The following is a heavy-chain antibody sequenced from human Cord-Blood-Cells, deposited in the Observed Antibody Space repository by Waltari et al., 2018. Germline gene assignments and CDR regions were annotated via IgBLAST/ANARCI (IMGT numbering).Heavy chain of an antibody. CDR2: IIPIFGTA. Sequence: QVQLVQSGAEVKKPGCSVQVSCKPSGGTFSSYAISRVPRAPGQGLDWMGGIIPIFGTANDAQKFQGRVTITADESTSTAYMELSSLRSEDTAVYYCARQNWGSGWYFDLWGRGTLVTVSS. V-gene: IGHV1-69*01. D-gene: IGHD7-27*01. CDR3: ARQNWGSGWYFDL. J-gene: IGHJ2*01. CDR1: GGTFSSYA.